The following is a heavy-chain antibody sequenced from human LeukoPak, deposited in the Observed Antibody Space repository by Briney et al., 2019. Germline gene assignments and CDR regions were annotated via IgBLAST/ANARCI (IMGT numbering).Heavy chain of an antibody. D-gene: IGHD3-10*01. CDR2: INHSGST. Sequence: SETLSLTCAVYGGSFSGYYWSWIRQPPGKGLEWIGEINHSGSTNYNPSLKSRVTISVDTSKNQLSLKLSSVTAADTAVYYCASAEFPHYYYYGMDVWGQGTTVTVSS. CDR1: GGSFSGYY. CDR3: ASAEFPHYYYYGMDV. J-gene: IGHJ6*02. V-gene: IGHV4-34*01.